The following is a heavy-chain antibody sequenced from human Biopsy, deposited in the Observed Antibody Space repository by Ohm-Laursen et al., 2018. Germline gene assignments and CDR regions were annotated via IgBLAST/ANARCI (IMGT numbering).Heavy chain of an antibody. CDR1: GGSITSYS. CDR3: ARRSAANWYFNL. Sequence: GTLSLICTVSGGSITSYSWSWIRQPPGKGLEPIGYIYNTGDTTYNPSLQSRVTISLDTSNNQLSLRLRSVTAADAAVYYCARRSAANWYFNLWGRGTLVTVSS. CDR2: IYNTGDT. J-gene: IGHJ2*01. D-gene: IGHD6-25*01. V-gene: IGHV4-59*08.